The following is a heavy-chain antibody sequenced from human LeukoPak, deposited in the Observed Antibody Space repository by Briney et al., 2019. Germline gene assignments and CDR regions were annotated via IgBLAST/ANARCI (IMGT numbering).Heavy chain of an antibody. CDR2: FNPSDGRA. CDR1: GYTFTSYY. CDR3: ARQAVTTGWYFDY. J-gene: IGHJ4*02. V-gene: IGHV1-46*01. D-gene: IGHD4-17*01. Sequence: ASVKVSCKASGYTFTSYYLHWVRQAPGQGHEWMGIFNPSDGRATYTQKFQGRVTMTRDTSTSTVYMDLSSLRSDDTAVHYCARQAVTTGWYFDYWGQGTLVAVSS.